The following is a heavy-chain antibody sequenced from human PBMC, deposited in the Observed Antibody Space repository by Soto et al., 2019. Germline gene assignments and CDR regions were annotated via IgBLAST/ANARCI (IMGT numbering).Heavy chain of an antibody. J-gene: IGHJ2*01. Sequence: QVQLVQSGAEVKKPGSSVKVSCKASGGTFSNYAICWVRQAPGQGLEWMGGVIPVSGTPKYAQKCQDRVLITADKSTSTAYMELTSLTSEDTAVYFCARDRGSGSYYSVSDYWYFDLWGRGTLVTVSS. V-gene: IGHV1-69*06. CDR1: GGTFSNYA. CDR2: VIPVSGTP. CDR3: ARDRGSGSYYSVSDYWYFDL. D-gene: IGHD1-26*01.